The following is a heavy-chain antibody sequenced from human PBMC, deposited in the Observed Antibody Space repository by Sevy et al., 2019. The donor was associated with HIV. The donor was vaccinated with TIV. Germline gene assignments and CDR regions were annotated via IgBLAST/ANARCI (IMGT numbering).Heavy chain of an antibody. CDR2: IYYNGHI. J-gene: IGHJ4*02. CDR1: GGSITSLY. D-gene: IGHD1-26*01. CDR3: AGKNAWGRGYS. Sequence: SETLSLTCTVSGGSITSLYWNWIRQPPGKGLEWIANIYYNGHINYNPSLKSRFTLSLDTSKNQFSLRLSSVTAADTAMYYCAGKNAWGRGYSWGQGTLVTVSS. V-gene: IGHV4-59*08.